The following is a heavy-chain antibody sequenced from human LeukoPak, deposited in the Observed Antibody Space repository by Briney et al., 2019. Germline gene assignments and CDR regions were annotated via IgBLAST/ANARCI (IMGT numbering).Heavy chain of an antibody. D-gene: IGHD3-3*01. CDR2: MNPNSGNT. CDR1: GYTFTSYD. CDR3: ARGGYDFWSGYPAGLDY. Sequence: ASVKVSCKASGYTFTSYDINWVRQATGQGLEWMGWMNPNSGNTGYAQKFQGRVTITRNTSISTAYMELSSLRSEDTAVYYCARGGYDFWSGYPAGLDYWGQGTLVTVSS. J-gene: IGHJ4*02. V-gene: IGHV1-8*03.